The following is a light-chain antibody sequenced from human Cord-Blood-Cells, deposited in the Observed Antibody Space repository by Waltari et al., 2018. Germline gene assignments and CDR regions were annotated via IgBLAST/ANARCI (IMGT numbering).Light chain of an antibody. Sequence: QSALTQPASVSGSPGQSITISCTGASRDVGGYTYFSWYQQHPGKAPKLRIYDVSKRPSGVSNRFSGSKSGNTASLTISGLQAEDEADYYCSSYTSSSTYVFGTGTKVTVL. CDR2: DVS. CDR3: SSYTSSSTYV. V-gene: IGLV2-14*01. J-gene: IGLJ1*01. CDR1: SRDVGGYTY.